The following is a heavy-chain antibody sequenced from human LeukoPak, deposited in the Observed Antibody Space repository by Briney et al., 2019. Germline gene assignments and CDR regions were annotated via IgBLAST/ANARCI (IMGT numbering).Heavy chain of an antibody. Sequence: GGSLRLSCAASGFTVSSNYMSWVRQAPGKGLEWVSVIYSGGSTYYADSVKGRFTISRDNSKNTLYLQMNSLRAEDTAVYYCARVFYQNILTPAEYFDYWGQGTLVTVSS. CDR3: ARVFYQNILTPAEYFDY. V-gene: IGHV3-66*01. J-gene: IGHJ4*02. D-gene: IGHD3-9*01. CDR2: IYSGGST. CDR1: GFTVSSNY.